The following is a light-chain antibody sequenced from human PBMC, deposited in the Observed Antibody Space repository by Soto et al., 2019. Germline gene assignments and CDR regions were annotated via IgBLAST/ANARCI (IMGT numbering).Light chain of an antibody. CDR2: KVS. J-gene: IGKJ5*01. Sequence: DVVVTQSPLSLPVTLGQAASISCRSSQSLVDRDGNTYLSWFHQRTGQSPRRLIYKVSNRDSGVPDRFSGSGSGTDCTLKISRVEAEDVGVYYCMQGTHWPPITFGQGTRLEIK. CDR3: MQGTHWPPIT. CDR1: QSLVDRDGNTY. V-gene: IGKV2-30*01.